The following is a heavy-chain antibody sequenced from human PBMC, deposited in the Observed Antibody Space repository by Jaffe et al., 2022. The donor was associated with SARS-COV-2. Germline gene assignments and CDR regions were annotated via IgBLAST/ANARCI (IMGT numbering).Heavy chain of an antibody. CDR3: ARAAPYCTSTSCSFRYYYYFMDV. CDR1: GGTFSNYA. Sequence: QVQLVQSGAELKKPGSSVRVSCKASGGTFSNYAITWVRQAPGQGLEWMGGIIPMFGTSDFAQNFQGRFTITADESMTTAYMELSSLRPEDTAVYYCARAAPYCTSTSCSFRYYYYFMDVWGRGTTVTVSS. D-gene: IGHD2-2*01. CDR2: IIPMFGTS. J-gene: IGHJ6*03. V-gene: IGHV1-69*01.